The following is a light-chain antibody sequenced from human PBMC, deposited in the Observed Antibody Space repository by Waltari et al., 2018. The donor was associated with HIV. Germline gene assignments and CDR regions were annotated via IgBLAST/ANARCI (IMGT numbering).Light chain of an antibody. CDR1: SSNIGNNY. J-gene: IGLJ2*01. Sequence: QSVLTQPPSVSAAPGQKVTISCSGSSSNIGNNYVSWYQQLPGTAPKLLIYGNNKRPSGIPDRFAGSKSGTSATLGITGVQTGDEADYYCGTWDSSLSAVVFGGGTKLTVL. CDR3: GTWDSSLSAVV. V-gene: IGLV1-51*01. CDR2: GNN.